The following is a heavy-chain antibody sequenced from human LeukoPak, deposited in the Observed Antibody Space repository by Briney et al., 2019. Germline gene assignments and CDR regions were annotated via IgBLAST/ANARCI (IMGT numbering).Heavy chain of an antibody. Sequence: SETLSLTCGVYGGSFSGYYWSWIRQPPGKGLEWIGEINHSGSTNYNPSLKSRVTISVDTSKNQFSLKLSSVAAADTAVYYCARGRGYCSSTSCYTEGYYFDYWGQGTLVTVSS. D-gene: IGHD2-2*02. J-gene: IGHJ4*02. CDR3: ARGRGYCSSTSCYTEGYYFDY. CDR2: INHSGST. V-gene: IGHV4-34*01. CDR1: GGSFSGYY.